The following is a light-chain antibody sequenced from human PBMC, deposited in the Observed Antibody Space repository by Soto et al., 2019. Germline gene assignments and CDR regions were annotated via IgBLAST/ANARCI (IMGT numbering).Light chain of an antibody. CDR3: KQYNSNSLLT. Sequence: DIQMTQSPSTMSASVGDRVTLTGRASQSISNWLAGYQQKPGKAHNLLIYKASILEIGVTSRFRGSGSGTEFTLTVSSLQPDEFETYYGKQYNSNSLLTCGGGTKVAI. CDR1: QSISNW. V-gene: IGKV1-5*03. CDR2: KAS. J-gene: IGKJ4*02.